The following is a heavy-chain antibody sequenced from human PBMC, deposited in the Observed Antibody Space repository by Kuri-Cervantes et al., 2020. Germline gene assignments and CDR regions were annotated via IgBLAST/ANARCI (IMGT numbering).Heavy chain of an antibody. V-gene: IGHV4-34*01. CDR3: ARGVTTGYSSSRYQAHYYYYMDV. D-gene: IGHD6-13*01. J-gene: IGHJ6*03. CDR2: INHSGGT. Sequence: SETLSLTCAVYGGSFSGYHWTWIRQPPGKGLEWIGEINHSGGTNYNPSLKSRVTMSVDTSKNQFSLKLSSVTAADTAVYYCARGVTTGYSSSRYQAHYYYYMDVWGKGTTVTVSS. CDR1: GGSFSGYH.